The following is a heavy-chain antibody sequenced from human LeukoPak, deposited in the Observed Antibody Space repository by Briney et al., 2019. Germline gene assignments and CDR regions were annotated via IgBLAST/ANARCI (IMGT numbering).Heavy chain of an antibody. CDR2: INHSGST. CDR3: ARGYYYDSSGRYNWFDP. Sequence: SETLSLTCAVYGGSFSGYYWSWIRQPPGKGLEWIGEINHSGSTYYNPSLRSRVTISVDRSKNQFSLKLSSVTAADTAVYYCARGYYYDSSGRYNWFDPWGQGTLVTVSS. V-gene: IGHV4-34*01. D-gene: IGHD3-22*01. CDR1: GGSFSGYY. J-gene: IGHJ5*02.